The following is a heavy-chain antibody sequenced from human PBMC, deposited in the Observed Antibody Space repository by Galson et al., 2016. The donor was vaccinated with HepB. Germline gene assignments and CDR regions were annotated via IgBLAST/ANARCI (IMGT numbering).Heavy chain of an antibody. V-gene: IGHV3-13*01. D-gene: IGHD4/OR15-4a*01. J-gene: IGHJ6*04. CDR1: GFTFSIHD. CDR2: IETAGDT. CDR3: ARGKSLLTMPWNYGLDV. Sequence: SLRLSCAASGFTFSIHDMHWVRQAPGKGLEWVSAIETAGDTYYADSVKGRFTISRENAKNSLYLQMNSLRGGDTAVYYCARGKSLLTMPWNYGLDVWGKGTTVSVSS.